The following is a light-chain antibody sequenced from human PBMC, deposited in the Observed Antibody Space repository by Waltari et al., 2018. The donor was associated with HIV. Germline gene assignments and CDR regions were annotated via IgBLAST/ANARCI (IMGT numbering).Light chain of an antibody. J-gene: IGLJ3*02. CDR2: EDT. Sequence: QSALTQPAAVSGSPGQSLTISCTGTNNDIGSYNLVSWYQKPPDRAPKLILYEDTKRPSGISSRFSGSKSRMTASLTISGLQAEDEADYYCCSYATGSTWVFGGGTKLTVL. CDR1: NNDIGSYNL. V-gene: IGLV2-23*01. CDR3: CSYATGSTWV.